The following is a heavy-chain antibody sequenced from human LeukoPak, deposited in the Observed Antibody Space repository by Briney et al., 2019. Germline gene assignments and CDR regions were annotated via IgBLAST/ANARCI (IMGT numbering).Heavy chain of an antibody. CDR1: GYTFTSYG. V-gene: IGHV1-18*01. J-gene: IGHJ5*02. D-gene: IGHD6-13*01. CDR2: ITAYNDNT. Sequence: GASVKVSCKASGYTFTSYGISWVRQAPGQGLEGMGWITAYNDNTYYAQKLQGRVTMTTDTSTSTAYMELRSLRSDDTAVYYCARQILYSSSWYYWFDPWGQGTLVTVSS. CDR3: ARQILYSSSWYYWFDP.